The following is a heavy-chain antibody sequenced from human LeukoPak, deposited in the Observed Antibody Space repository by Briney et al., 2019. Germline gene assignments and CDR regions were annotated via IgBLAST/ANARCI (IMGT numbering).Heavy chain of an antibody. D-gene: IGHD3-3*01. Sequence: SETLSLTCSVSGDTISSGRSYRGWIRQPPGKGLEWMGNIFYTGSTFYNSSLKRRVTISVDTSSNQFSLRLSSVTAADTAVYYCARVPNHEFWSGYVDSWGQGTLVSVSS. CDR1: GDTISSGRSY. V-gene: IGHV4-39*07. CDR2: IFYTGST. J-gene: IGHJ4*02. CDR3: ARVPNHEFWSGYVDS.